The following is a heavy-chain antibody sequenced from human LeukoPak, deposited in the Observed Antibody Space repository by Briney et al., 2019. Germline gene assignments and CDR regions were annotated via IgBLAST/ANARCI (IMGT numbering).Heavy chain of an antibody. D-gene: IGHD3-9*01. CDR1: VGSISLGDYY. V-gene: IGHV4-30-4*08. CDR3: ARDTRTDYDMYWFDP. CDR2: IYYSGST. J-gene: IGHJ5*02. Sequence: SETLSLTRTVSVGSISLGDYYCIWIRQPPGRGLEWSGYIYYSGSTYYNPSLKSRVTISVDTSKNQFSLKLSSVTAADTAVYYCARDTRTDYDMYWFDPWGQGTLVTVSS.